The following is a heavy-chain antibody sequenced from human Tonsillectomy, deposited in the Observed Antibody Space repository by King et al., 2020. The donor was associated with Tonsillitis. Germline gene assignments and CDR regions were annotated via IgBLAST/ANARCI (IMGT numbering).Heavy chain of an antibody. J-gene: IGHJ4*02. D-gene: IGHD4-23*01. CDR1: GFTFSSYW. CDR3: ARDIYGGNLPGY. V-gene: IGHV3-74*01. CDR2: INSEGSST. Sequence: VQLVESGGGLVQPGGSLRLSCAASGFTFSSYWVHVVRQAPGKGLVWVSRINSEGSSTSYADSVKGRFTISRDNPKNTLYLQMNSLRAEDTAVYYCARDIYGGNLPGYWGQGTLVTVSS.